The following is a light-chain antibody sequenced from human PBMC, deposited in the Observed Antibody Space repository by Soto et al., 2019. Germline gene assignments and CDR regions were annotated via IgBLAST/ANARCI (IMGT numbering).Light chain of an antibody. Sequence: DVQMNQSPSTLSAAVGDRVTITCRASHSISSWLARYQQKPGKAPNLLIYAASTLESGVPSRFSGSGSGTEFTLTISSLQPDDFATYYCQQYNSYWTFGQGTNVDIK. CDR1: HSISSW. V-gene: IGKV1-5*01. CDR3: QQYNSYWT. J-gene: IGKJ1*01. CDR2: AAS.